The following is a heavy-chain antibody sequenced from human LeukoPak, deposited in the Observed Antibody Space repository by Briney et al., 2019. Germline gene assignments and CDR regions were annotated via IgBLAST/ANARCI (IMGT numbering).Heavy chain of an antibody. Sequence: SETLCLTCAVYGGSFTDYYWNWIRQSPEKGLEWIGEINHSGNTNYNPSLESRVAISVDTSNKQFSLRLSSVTAADTAVYYCVRVRWLQANGDVWGQGTTVTVSS. CDR1: GGSFTDYY. D-gene: IGHD5-24*01. V-gene: IGHV4-34*01. CDR2: INHSGNT. J-gene: IGHJ6*02. CDR3: VRVRWLQANGDV.